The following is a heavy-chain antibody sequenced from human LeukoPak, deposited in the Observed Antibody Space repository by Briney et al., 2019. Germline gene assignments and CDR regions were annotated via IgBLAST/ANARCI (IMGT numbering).Heavy chain of an antibody. CDR1: GYTFPSYG. Sequence: GASAKVSCKASGYTFPSYGLSWVQQAPGQGLEWMGWISAYNGNTNYAQKVQGRVTMTTDTATSTAYMELRSLRSDDTAVYYCARDILTGYLGIYYYGMDVWGQGTTVTVSS. CDR3: ARDILTGYLGIYYYGMDV. J-gene: IGHJ6*02. CDR2: ISAYNGNT. D-gene: IGHD3-9*01. V-gene: IGHV1-18*01.